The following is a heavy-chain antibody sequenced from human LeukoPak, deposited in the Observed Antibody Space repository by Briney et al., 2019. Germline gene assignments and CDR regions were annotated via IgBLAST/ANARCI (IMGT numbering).Heavy chain of an antibody. D-gene: IGHD1-26*01. J-gene: IGHJ4*02. CDR2: IYGGGST. Sequence: GGSLRLSCAASGFTVSNNYMTWVRQAPGKGLEWVSVIYGGGSTNYADSVKGRFIISRDNAKNTLYLQMNSLRAEDTAVYYCARDRRELDYWGQGTLVTVSS. CDR3: ARDRRELDY. V-gene: IGHV3-66*01. CDR1: GFTVSNNY.